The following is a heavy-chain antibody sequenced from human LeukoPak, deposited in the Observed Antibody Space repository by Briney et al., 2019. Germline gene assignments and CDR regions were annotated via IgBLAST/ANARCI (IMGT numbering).Heavy chain of an antibody. CDR3: AREMRGGGYECCDFDQ. J-gene: IGHJ5*02. Sequence: ASVKVSCKASGYTFISYDINWVRQAPGQGLEWMGWMNPDNENTGYAQKFQGRVTMTRDTSISTAYMELSSLRAEDTAVYYCAREMRGGGYECCDFDQWGQGTLVTVSS. CDR2: MNPDNENT. D-gene: IGHD5-12*01. V-gene: IGHV1-8*01. CDR1: GYTFISYD.